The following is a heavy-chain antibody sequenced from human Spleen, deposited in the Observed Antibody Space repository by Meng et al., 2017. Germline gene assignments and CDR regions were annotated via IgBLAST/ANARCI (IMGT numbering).Heavy chain of an antibody. Sequence: GGSLRLSCAASGFTFSSYEMNWVRQAPGKGLEWVSYISSSGSTIYYADSVKGRFTISRDNAKNSLYLQMNSLRAEDTAVYYCARETYYYDSSGYGGDAFDIWGQWTMVTVSS. D-gene: IGHD3-22*01. CDR3: ARETYYYDSSGYGGDAFDI. CDR1: GFTFSSYE. J-gene: IGHJ3*02. V-gene: IGHV3-48*03. CDR2: ISSSGSTI.